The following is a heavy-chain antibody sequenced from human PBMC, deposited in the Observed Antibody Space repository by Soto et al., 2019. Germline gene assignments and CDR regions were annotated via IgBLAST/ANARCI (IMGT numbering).Heavy chain of an antibody. J-gene: IGHJ4*02. CDR1: GFTFSSYA. CDR2: ISGSGGST. Sequence: EVQLLESGGGLVQPGGALRLSCAASGFTFSSYAMSCVRQAPGKGLEWVSAISGSGGSTYYADSVKGRFTISRDNSKKTLYLQMNSLRVEDTAVYYCAKGRGISWDYFDYWGQGTLVPVSS. CDR3: AKGRGISWDYFDY. V-gene: IGHV3-23*01. D-gene: IGHD6-13*01.